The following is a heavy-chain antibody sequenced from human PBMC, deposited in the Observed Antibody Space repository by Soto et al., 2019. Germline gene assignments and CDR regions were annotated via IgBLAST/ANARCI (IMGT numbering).Heavy chain of an antibody. CDR3: ARDFTDSSGPTLGMGV. CDR2: IYYSGST. CDR1: GGSISSSSYY. Sequence: SETLSLTCTVSGGSISSSSYYWGWIRQPPGKGLEWIGYIYYSGSTYYNPSLKSRVTISVDTSKNQFSLKLSSVTAADTAVYYCARDFTDSSGPTLGMGVWGQGTTVTVSS. D-gene: IGHD6-19*01. V-gene: IGHV4-39*07. J-gene: IGHJ6*02.